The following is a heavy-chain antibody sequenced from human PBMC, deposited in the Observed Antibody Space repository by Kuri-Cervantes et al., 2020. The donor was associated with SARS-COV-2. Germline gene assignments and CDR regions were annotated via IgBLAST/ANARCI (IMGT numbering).Heavy chain of an antibody. D-gene: IGHD3-16*02. CDR2: IRYDGSNK. CDR3: ARGRGDGEYYDYVWGSYRYLDDAFDV. CDR1: GFTFSSYG. Sequence: GESLKISCAASGFTFSSYGMHWVRQAPGKGLEWVAFIRYDGSNKYYADSVKGRFTISRDNSKNTLYLQMNSLRAEDTAVYYCARGRGDGEYYDYVWGSYRYLDDAFDVWGQGTMVTVSS. J-gene: IGHJ3*01. V-gene: IGHV3-30*02.